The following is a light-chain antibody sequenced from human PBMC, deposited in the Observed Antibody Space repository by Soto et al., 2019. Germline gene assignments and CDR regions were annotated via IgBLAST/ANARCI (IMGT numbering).Light chain of an antibody. CDR2: DAS. V-gene: IGKV1-5*01. CDR1: QSISSW. J-gene: IGKJ4*01. Sequence: DIQMTQSPSTLSASVGDRVTITCRASQSISSWLAWYQQKPGKAPKLLIYDASSLESGVPSRFSGSGSGTEFTLTISSLQPDDVSTYYCQQYNSYGLTFGGGTKVEIK. CDR3: QQYNSYGLT.